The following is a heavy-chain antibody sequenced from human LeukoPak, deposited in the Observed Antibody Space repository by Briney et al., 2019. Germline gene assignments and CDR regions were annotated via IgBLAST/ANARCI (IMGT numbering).Heavy chain of an antibody. V-gene: IGHV4-34*01. J-gene: IGHJ5*02. Sequence: SETLSLTCAVYGGSFSGYYWSWIRQPPGKGLEWIGEINHSGSTNYNPSLKSRVTILVDTSKNQFSLKLSSVTAADTAVYYCARRYSSSWFNWFDPWGQGTLVTVSS. D-gene: IGHD6-13*01. CDR3: ARRYSSSWFNWFDP. CDR1: GGSFSGYY. CDR2: INHSGST.